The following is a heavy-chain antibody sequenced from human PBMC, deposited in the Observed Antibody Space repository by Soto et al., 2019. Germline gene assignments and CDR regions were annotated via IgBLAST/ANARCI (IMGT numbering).Heavy chain of an antibody. Sequence: GGSLRLSCAASGFTFSSYAMSWVRQAPGKGLEWVSAISGSGGSTYYADSVKGRFTISRDNSKNTLYLQMNSLRAEDTAVYYCAKLIRWQWLVRDNWFDPWGQGTLVTVSS. D-gene: IGHD6-19*01. J-gene: IGHJ5*02. V-gene: IGHV3-23*01. CDR1: GFTFSSYA. CDR3: AKLIRWQWLVRDNWFDP. CDR2: ISGSGGST.